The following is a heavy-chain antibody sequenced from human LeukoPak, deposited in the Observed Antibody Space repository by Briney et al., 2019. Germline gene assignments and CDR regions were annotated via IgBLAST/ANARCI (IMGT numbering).Heavy chain of an antibody. V-gene: IGHV3-74*01. Sequence: GGTLRLSCVASGFDFASNWTHWVRQTPGKGLMWVSRINSGGSGTSYADSVEGRFTISRDNAKNTLYLQMNNLRAEDTAMYYCASSLGPLTEYWGQGTLVTVSS. CDR1: GFDFASNW. CDR2: INSGGSGT. D-gene: IGHD7-27*01. CDR3: ASSLGPLTEY. J-gene: IGHJ4*01.